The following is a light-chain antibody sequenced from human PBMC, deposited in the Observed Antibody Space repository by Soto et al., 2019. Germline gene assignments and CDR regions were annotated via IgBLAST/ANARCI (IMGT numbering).Light chain of an antibody. Sequence: DIQMTQSPSSLSASVGDRVTISCRASQGVSNYLIWYQQRQGRAPKLLIYAASNLVSGVPSRFSGSGPGTNFTLTISSLQPEDFATYYCQQSYRTPHTFGQGTKLETK. CDR1: QGVSNY. J-gene: IGKJ2*01. CDR3: QQSYRTPHT. CDR2: AAS. V-gene: IGKV1-39*01.